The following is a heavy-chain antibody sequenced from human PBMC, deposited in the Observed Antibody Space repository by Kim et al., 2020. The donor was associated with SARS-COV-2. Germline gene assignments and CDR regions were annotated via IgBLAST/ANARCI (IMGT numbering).Heavy chain of an antibody. CDR3: ARVTGTDYFEY. CDR2: IYNSGST. J-gene: IGHJ4*02. Sequence: SETLSLTCTVSGGSISSYYWSWIRQPPGKGLEWIGYIYNSGSTNYNPSLKSRVTISVDTSKNQFFLKLSTVTAADTAVYYCARVTGTDYFEYWGQGTLVTISS. V-gene: IGHV4-59*01. D-gene: IGHD1-20*01. CDR1: GGSISSYY.